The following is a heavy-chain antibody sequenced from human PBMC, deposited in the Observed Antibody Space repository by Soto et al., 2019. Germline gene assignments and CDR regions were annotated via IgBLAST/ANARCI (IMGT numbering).Heavy chain of an antibody. CDR3: ASWYSSSWPNFDY. CDR2: IYYSGST. J-gene: IGHJ4*02. D-gene: IGHD6-13*01. V-gene: IGHV4-59*01. CDR1: GGSISSYY. Sequence: PSETLSLTCTVSGGSISSYYWSWIRQPPGKGLEWIGYIYYSGSTNYNPSLKSRVTISVDTSKNQFSLKLSSVTAADTAMYYCASWYSSSWPNFDYWGQGTLVTVSS.